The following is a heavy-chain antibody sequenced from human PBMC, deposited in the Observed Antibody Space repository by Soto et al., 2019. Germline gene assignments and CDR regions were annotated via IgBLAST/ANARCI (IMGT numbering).Heavy chain of an antibody. CDR1: GGSFSGYY. CDR2: INHSGST. V-gene: IGHV4-34*01. Sequence: SETLSLTCAVYGGSFSGYYWSWIRQPPGKGLEWIGEINHSGSTNYNPSLKSRVTISVDTSKNQFSLKLSSVTAADTAVYYCARGPSLVEYYYYYYYMDVWGKGTTVTVSS. J-gene: IGHJ6*03. D-gene: IGHD6-6*01. CDR3: ARGPSLVEYYYYYYYMDV.